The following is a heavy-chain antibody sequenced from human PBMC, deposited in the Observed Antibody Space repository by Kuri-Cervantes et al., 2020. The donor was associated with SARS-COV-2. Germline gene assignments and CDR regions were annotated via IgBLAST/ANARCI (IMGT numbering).Heavy chain of an antibody. Sequence: GESLKISCAASGFTFSNAWVSWVRQAPGKGLEWVSAISGSGGSTYYADSVKGRFTISRDNSKNTLYLQMNSLRAEDTAVYYCAKGTFGGVIAKNYFDYWGQGTLVTVSS. D-gene: IGHD3-16*02. CDR2: ISGSGGST. J-gene: IGHJ4*02. CDR3: AKGTFGGVIAKNYFDY. V-gene: IGHV3-23*01. CDR1: GFTFSNAW.